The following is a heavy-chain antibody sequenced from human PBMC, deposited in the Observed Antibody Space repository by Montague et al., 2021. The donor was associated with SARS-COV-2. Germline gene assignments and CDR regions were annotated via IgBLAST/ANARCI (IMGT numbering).Heavy chain of an antibody. J-gene: IGHJ6*02. D-gene: IGHD1-1*01. CDR3: TSGREGNYYVMDV. V-gene: IGHV6-1*01. CDR1: GDSVSSNSAT. CDR2: TYYRSKWYN. Sequence: CAISGDSVSSNSATWNWVRQSPSRGLEWLGRTYYRSKWYNDYAVSVRGRVTINPDTSKNQSSLQLNSVTPEDTAIYYCTSGREGNYYVMDVWGQGTTVTVSS.